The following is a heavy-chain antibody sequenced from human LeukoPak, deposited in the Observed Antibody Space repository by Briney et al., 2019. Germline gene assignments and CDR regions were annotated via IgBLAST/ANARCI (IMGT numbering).Heavy chain of an antibody. J-gene: IGHJ3*02. CDR3: ARGVGVTYSSYTFDI. Sequence: SQTLSLTCAISGDSVSSNNVAWDWSRQSASSGLELLGRTNYRSKWYNEYGVSVKSRITFNPDTPKNQFCLQLNSVTPADTAVYYCARGVGVTYSSYTFDIWGQGTMVTGSS. CDR1: GDSVSSNNVA. V-gene: IGHV6-1*01. CDR2: TNYRSKWYN. D-gene: IGHD4-11*01.